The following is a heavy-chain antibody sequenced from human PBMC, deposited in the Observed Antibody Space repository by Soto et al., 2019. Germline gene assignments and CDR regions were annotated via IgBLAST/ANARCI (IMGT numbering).Heavy chain of an antibody. CDR3: ARADRGRDGYNAFDI. D-gene: IGHD5-12*01. CDR1: GYTFTSYY. V-gene: IGHV1-46*01. J-gene: IGHJ3*02. CDR2: INPSGGST. Sequence: ASVKVSCKASGYTFTSYYMHWVRQAPGQGLEWMGIINPSGGSTSYAQKFQGRVTMTRDTSTSTVYMELSSLRSEDTAVYYCARADRGRDGYNAFDIWGQGTMVTVSS.